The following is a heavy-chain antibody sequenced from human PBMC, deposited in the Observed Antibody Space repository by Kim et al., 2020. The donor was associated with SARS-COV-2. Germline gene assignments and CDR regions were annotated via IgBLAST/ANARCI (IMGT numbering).Heavy chain of an antibody. CDR1: GYTFTSYG. CDR2: ISAYNGNT. Sequence: ASVKVSCKASGYTFTSYGISWVRQAPGQGLEWMGWISAYNGNTNYAQKLQGRVTMTTDTSTSTAYMELRSLRSDDTAVYYCARDIGSGSQTSWDNWFDPWGQGTLVTVSS. D-gene: IGHD3-10*01. V-gene: IGHV1-18*01. CDR3: ARDIGSGSQTSWDNWFDP. J-gene: IGHJ5*02.